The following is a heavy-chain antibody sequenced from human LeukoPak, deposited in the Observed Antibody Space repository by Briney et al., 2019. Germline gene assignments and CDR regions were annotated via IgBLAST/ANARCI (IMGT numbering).Heavy chain of an antibody. CDR3: TRANGWDAFDI. D-gene: IGHD6-19*01. Sequence: PGRSLRLSCAASGFTFSNYGMHWVRQASGKGLEWVGRIRSKANSYATAYAASVKGRFTISGDDSKKMAYLQMNNLKTEDTAMYYCTRANGWDAFDIWGQGTMVTVSS. V-gene: IGHV3-73*01. CDR2: IRSKANSYAT. J-gene: IGHJ3*02. CDR1: GFTFSNYG.